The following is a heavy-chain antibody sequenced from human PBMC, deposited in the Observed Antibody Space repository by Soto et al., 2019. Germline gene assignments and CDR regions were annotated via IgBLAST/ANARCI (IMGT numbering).Heavy chain of an antibody. CDR3: AHSPRITMYDY. J-gene: IGHJ4*02. V-gene: IGHV2-5*02. D-gene: IGHD3-10*02. Sequence: SGPTPVNPTQTPTLTCPFSGFSLSPNGVGVGWVRQPPGTALEWLALIYWEDDKRYSPSLKSRLTITKYTSKNRVVLTMTNMDPVDTATYYCAHSPRITMYDYWGQGTLVTVSS. CDR2: IYWEDDK. CDR1: GFSLSPNGVG.